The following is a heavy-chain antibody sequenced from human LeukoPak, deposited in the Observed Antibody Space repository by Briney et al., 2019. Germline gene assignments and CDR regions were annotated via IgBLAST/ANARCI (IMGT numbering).Heavy chain of an antibody. V-gene: IGHV3-23*01. Sequence: GSLRLSCAASGFTFSGYALSWVRQAPGKGLEWVSTISGSGSSTYYADSVKGRFTISRDNSKNTLFLHMDSLRAEDTAVYYCAISLQGTTDYWGQGTQVTVSS. J-gene: IGHJ4*02. CDR1: GFTFSGYA. D-gene: IGHD1-7*01. CDR3: AISLQGTTDY. CDR2: ISGSGSST.